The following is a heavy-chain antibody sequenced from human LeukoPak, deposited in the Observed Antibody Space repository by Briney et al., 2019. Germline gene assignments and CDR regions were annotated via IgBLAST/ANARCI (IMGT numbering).Heavy chain of an antibody. Sequence: GGSLRLSCAASGFTFSSYAMTWVRQAPGKGLEWVSAISGSGGSTYFADSVKGRFTISRDNSKNTLYLQMNSLRAEDTAVYYCAKVYCSGGSCFSSYLDVWGKGATVTVSS. J-gene: IGHJ6*04. D-gene: IGHD2-15*01. V-gene: IGHV3-23*01. CDR3: AKVYCSGGSCFSSYLDV. CDR1: GFTFSSYA. CDR2: ISGSGGST.